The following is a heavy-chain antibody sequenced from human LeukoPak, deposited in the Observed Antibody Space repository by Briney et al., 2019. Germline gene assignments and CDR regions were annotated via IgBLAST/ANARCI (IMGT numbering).Heavy chain of an antibody. D-gene: IGHD4-17*01. J-gene: IGHJ4*02. CDR1: GFTFSSYS. CDR2: ISSSSSYI. Sequence: GGSLRLSCAASGFTFSSYSMNWVRQAPGKGLEWVSSISSSSSYIYYADSVKGRFIISRDNSKNTLYLQMNSLRAEDTAVYYCAKRDYGDGTHWGQGTLVIVSS. CDR3: AKRDYGDGTH. V-gene: IGHV3-21*04.